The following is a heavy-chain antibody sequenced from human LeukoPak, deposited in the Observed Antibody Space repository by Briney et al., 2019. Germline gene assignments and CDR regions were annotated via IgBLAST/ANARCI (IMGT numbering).Heavy chain of an antibody. D-gene: IGHD3-22*01. CDR3: AKPAYYYDSGGYRGLEDY. J-gene: IGHJ4*02. Sequence: PTGGSLRLSCAASGFTFSSYAMSWVRQAPGKGLEWVSAISGSGGSTYYADSVKGRFTISRDNSKNTLYLQMNSLRAEDTAVYYCAKPAYYYDSGGYRGLEDYWGQGTLVTVSS. V-gene: IGHV3-23*01. CDR1: GFTFSSYA. CDR2: ISGSGGST.